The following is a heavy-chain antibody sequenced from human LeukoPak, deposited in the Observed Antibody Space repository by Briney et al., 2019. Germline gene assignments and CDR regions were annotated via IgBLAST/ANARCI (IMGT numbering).Heavy chain of an antibody. V-gene: IGHV3-48*01. J-gene: IGHJ6*03. D-gene: IGHD4-11*01. CDR1: GFTFSTSS. CDR2: ISISSGGI. CDR3: ARDSSNYYYYMDV. Sequence: GGSLRLSCAASGFTFSTSSMNWVREAPGKGLEWVSSISISSGGIYYADSVKGRFTISRDNAKNSLYLQMNSLRAEDTAVYYCARDSSNYYYYMDVWGKGTTVTVSS.